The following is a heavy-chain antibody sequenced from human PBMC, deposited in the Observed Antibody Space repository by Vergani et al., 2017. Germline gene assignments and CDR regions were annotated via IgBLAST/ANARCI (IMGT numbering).Heavy chain of an antibody. Sequence: QLQLQESDPGLVKPSETLSLTCTVSGGSISSSSYYWGWIRQPPGKGLEWIGSIYYSGNTYYNPSLKSRVTISVDTSKNQFSLKLSSVTAADTAVYYCARLGYCINGVCYYEASRSHGLGWFDPWCQGTLLTVSS. D-gene: IGHD2-8*01. J-gene: IGHJ5*02. V-gene: IGHV4-39*01. CDR2: IYYSGNT. CDR1: GGSISSSSYY. CDR3: ARLGYCINGVCYYEASRSHGLGWFDP.